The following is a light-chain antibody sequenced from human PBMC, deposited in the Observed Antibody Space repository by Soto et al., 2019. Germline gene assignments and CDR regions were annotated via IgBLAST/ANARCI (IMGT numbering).Light chain of an antibody. CDR3: QQYSAWWT. V-gene: IGKV3-15*01. Sequence: EIVVTQSPATLSVSPGERATLSCRASQSVSSNLAWYQQKPGQAPRLLIYDASTRAPGIPARFSGSGSGTEFTLTISSLQSEDFAVYYCQQYSAWWTFGQGTTVEIK. CDR2: DAS. J-gene: IGKJ1*01. CDR1: QSVSSN.